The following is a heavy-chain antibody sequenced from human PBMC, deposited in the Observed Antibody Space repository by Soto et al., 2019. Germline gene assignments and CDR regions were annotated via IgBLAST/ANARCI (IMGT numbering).Heavy chain of an antibody. CDR3: ARGLPYYYDSSGLNILA. J-gene: IGHJ4*02. V-gene: IGHV3-30-3*01. CDR2: ISYDGSNK. D-gene: IGHD3-22*01. Sequence: GGSLRLSCAASGFTFSSYAIHWVRQAPGKGLEWVAVISYDGSNKYYADSVKGRFTISRDNSKNTLYLQMNSLRTEDTAVYYCARGLPYYYDSSGLNILAWGQGTLVTVYS. CDR1: GFTFSSYA.